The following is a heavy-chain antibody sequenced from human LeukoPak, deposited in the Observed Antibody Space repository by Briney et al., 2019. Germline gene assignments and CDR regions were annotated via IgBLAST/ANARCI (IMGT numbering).Heavy chain of an antibody. V-gene: IGHV3-30*02. CDR3: AKGLGDYDDFRLGY. CDR1: VFTFSTYG. Sequence: PGGSLRLSCAASVFTFSTYGFHWVGQAPGKGLEWVAFIPSDGSDNYYANSVKGRFTISRDNSKNTLYLQMNSLRSEDTAVYYCAKGLGDYDDFRLGYWGQGTLVTVSS. CDR2: IPSDGSDN. D-gene: IGHD4-17*01. J-gene: IGHJ4*02.